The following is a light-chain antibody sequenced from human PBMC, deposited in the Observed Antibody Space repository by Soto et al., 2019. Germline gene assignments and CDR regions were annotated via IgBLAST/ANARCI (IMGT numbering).Light chain of an antibody. Sequence: ENVLTQSPGTLSLSPGERATLSCRASQTVSITYLAWYQQKPGQAPRLLIYGASSRATGIPDRFSGTVSGTDFTLTISRLEPEDFAVYYCQQYGSSPITFGQGTRLEIK. V-gene: IGKV3-20*01. CDR1: QTVSITY. J-gene: IGKJ5*01. CDR2: GAS. CDR3: QQYGSSPIT.